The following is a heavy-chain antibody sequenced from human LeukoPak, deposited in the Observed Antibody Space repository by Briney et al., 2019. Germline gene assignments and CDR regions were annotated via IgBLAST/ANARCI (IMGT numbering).Heavy chain of an antibody. D-gene: IGHD3-3*01. CDR2: VTGRDGSR. CDR1: GFTFTNYA. Sequence: GGSLRLSCAASGFTFTNYAMSWVRQAPGKGLEWVSHVTGRDGSRYYADSVKGRFTISRDNSKNTLYLQMNRLRAKDTAVYYCAKADYDFWSASTHFDYWGQGALVTVSS. CDR3: AKADYDFWSASTHFDY. V-gene: IGHV3-23*01. J-gene: IGHJ4*02.